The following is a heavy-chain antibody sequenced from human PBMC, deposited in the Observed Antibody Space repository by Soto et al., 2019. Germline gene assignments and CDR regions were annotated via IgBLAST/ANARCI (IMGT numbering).Heavy chain of an antibody. CDR3: ARVRFLEWL. CDR2: IYYSGST. CDR1: CASVSSGSYY. V-gene: IGHV4-61*01. Sequence: PSETLSLTCIVSCASVSSGSYYWSWIRQPPGKGLEWIGYIYYSGSTNYNPSLKSRVTISVDTPKNQFSLKLSSVTAADTAVYYCARVRFLEWLWGQGTLVTVSS. D-gene: IGHD3-3*01. J-gene: IGHJ4*02.